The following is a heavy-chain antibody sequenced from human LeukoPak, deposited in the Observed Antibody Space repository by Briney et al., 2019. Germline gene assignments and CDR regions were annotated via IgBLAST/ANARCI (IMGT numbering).Heavy chain of an antibody. CDR2: ISAYNGNT. D-gene: IGHD4-23*01. Sequence: GASVKVSCKASGYTFTSYGISWVRQAPGQGLEWMGWISAYNGNTNYAQKLQGRVTMTTGTSTSTAYMELRSLRSDDTAVYYCARVRWGYYYYGMDVWGQGTTVTVSS. J-gene: IGHJ6*02. CDR3: ARVRWGYYYYGMDV. V-gene: IGHV1-18*01. CDR1: GYTFTSYG.